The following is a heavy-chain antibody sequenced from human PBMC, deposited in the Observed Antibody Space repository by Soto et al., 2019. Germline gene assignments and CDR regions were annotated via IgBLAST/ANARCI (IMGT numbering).Heavy chain of an antibody. Sequence: ASVKVSCKASGGTFSSYAISWVRQAPGQGLEWMGGIIPIFGTANYAQKFQGRVTITADESTSTAYMELSSLRSEDTAVYYCARDQKGPYSNYVIDYYGMDVWGQGTTVTVSS. CDR3: ARDQKGPYSNYVIDYYGMDV. CDR2: IIPIFGTA. D-gene: IGHD4-4*01. CDR1: GGTFSSYA. J-gene: IGHJ6*02. V-gene: IGHV1-69*13.